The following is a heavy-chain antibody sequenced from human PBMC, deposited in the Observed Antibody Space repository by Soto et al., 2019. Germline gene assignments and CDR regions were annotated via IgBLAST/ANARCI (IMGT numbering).Heavy chain of an antibody. V-gene: IGHV3-74*01. Sequence: GGSLRLSCAASGFTFSSYGMHWVRQAPGKGLVWVSRIYSDGVTTNYADSVKGRFTISRDNAKNTLYLQMNSLRAEDTAVYFCARGLYRDYSHDYWGQGTLVTVSS. CDR2: IYSDGVTT. CDR1: GFTFSSYG. CDR3: ARGLYRDYSHDY. J-gene: IGHJ4*02. D-gene: IGHD4-4*01.